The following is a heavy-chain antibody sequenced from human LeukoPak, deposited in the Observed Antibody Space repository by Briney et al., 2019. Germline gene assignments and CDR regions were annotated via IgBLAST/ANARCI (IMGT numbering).Heavy chain of an antibody. CDR2: INAYNGKT. CDR3: ARGPHYYDSSGYYLTFDC. D-gene: IGHD3-22*01. V-gene: IGHV1-18*01. Sequence: ASVNVSCKASGHTFTSYGISWVGQAPGQGRDWMGWINAYNGKTNYAQKLQGRVTLTTDTSTSTAYMELRSLRSDDTAVYYCARGPHYYDSSGYYLTFDCWSQGTLVTVSS. J-gene: IGHJ4*02. CDR1: GHTFTSYG.